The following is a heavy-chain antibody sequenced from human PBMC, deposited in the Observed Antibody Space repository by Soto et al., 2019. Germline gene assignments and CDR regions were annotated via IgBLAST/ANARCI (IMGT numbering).Heavy chain of an antibody. CDR1: SFSIRIPS. Sequence: PRPPRTLASTVFSFSIRIPSVIRIRQAPGKGLQWVANINQDGSANYYAASVRGRFTISRDNADNSLYLQMNSLRAEDTALYYCARDDWYYFDYLGQGTLVTVSS. J-gene: IGHJ4*02. CDR2: INQDGSAN. V-gene: IGHV3-7*03. CDR3: ARDDWYYFDY. D-gene: IGHD3-9*01.